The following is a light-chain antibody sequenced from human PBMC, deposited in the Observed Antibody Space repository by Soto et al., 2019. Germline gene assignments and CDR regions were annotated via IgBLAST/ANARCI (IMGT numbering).Light chain of an antibody. CDR1: QSVRTY. V-gene: IGKV3-11*01. J-gene: IGKJ4*01. Sequence: EIVMTQSPATLSVSPGERATLSCRASQSVRTYVAWYQQKAGQAPRLLIYDASNRATVIPARFSGSGSGTDFTLTISSLEPEDFAVYFCQQRINWRSTFGGGTKVAIK. CDR2: DAS. CDR3: QQRINWRST.